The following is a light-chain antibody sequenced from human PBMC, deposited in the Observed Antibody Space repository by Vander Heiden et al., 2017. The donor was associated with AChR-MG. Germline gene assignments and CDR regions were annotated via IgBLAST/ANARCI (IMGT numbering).Light chain of an antibody. CDR3: QQYGSSPWT. CDR1: QSVSSPY. J-gene: IGKJ1*01. V-gene: IGKV3-20*01. Sequence: EIVLTQSPGTLSLSPGERATLSRRASQSVSSPYLAWYQQKPGQAPRLLIYGATSRATGIPDRFSGSGSGTDFTLTISRLEPEDFAVYYCQQYGSSPWTFGQGTKVEIK. CDR2: GAT.